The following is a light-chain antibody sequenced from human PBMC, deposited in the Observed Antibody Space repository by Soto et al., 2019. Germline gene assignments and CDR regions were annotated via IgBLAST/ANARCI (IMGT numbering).Light chain of an antibody. J-gene: IGKJ5*01. CDR2: DAS. CDR3: QQYNDWPELT. Sequence: EIVMTQSPGTLSLSPGERATLSCRASQSVSSYLAWYQQKPGQAPRLLIYDASNRATGIPARFSGSGSGTDFTLTISSLEPEDFAVYYCQQYNDWPELTFGQGTRLEIK. V-gene: IGKV3-11*01. CDR1: QSVSSY.